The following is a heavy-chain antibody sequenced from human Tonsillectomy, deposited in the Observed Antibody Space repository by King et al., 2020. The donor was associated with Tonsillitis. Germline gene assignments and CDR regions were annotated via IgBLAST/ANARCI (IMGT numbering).Heavy chain of an antibody. D-gene: IGHD2-21*01. Sequence: QLQESGPGLVKSSETLSLTCTVSGGSISSSSYYWGWIRQPPGKGLEWIGNIYYSGSTYYNPSLKSRVTISVDTSKNQFSLKLSSVTAAETAVYYWAGRYTVGVSGLGYWGQGTLVTVSS. CDR3: AGRYTVGVSGLGY. CDR1: GGSISSSSYY. CDR2: IYYSGST. J-gene: IGHJ4*02. V-gene: IGHV4-39*07.